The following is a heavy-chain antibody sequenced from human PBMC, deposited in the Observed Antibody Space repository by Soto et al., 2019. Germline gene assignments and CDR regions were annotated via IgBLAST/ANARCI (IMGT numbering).Heavy chain of an antibody. CDR3: SKGPHVGVVAAPVDI. J-gene: IGHJ3*02. D-gene: IGHD2-15*01. V-gene: IGHV3-23*01. CDR1: GFTFSSYA. Sequence: EVQLLESGGGLVQPGGSLRLSCAASGFTFSSYAMSWVRQAPGKGLEWVSAISGSGGSTYYADSVKGRFTISRDNSKNTLYLQMNSLRAECTAVYYCSKGPHVGVVAAPVDILGQGTMVTVSS. CDR2: ISGSGGST.